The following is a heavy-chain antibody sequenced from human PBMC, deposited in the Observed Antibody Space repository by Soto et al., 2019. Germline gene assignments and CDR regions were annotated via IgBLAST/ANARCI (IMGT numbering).Heavy chain of an antibody. J-gene: IGHJ6*03. V-gene: IGHV3-11*01. D-gene: IGHD3-10*01. CDR1: GFTFSDYY. CDR2: ISSSGSTI. Sequence: PGGSLRLSCAASGFTFSDYYMSWIRQAPGKGLEWVSYISSSGSTIYYADSVKGRFTISRDNAKNSLYLQMNSLRAEDTAVYYCASCFRGEGRAEYYYYYMDVWGKGTTVTVSS. CDR3: ASCFRGEGRAEYYYYYMDV.